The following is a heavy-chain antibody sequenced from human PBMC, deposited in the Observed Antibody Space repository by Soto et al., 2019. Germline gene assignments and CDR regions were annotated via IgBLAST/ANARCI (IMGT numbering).Heavy chain of an antibody. CDR1: GYTFTSYG. D-gene: IGHD5-12*01. CDR2: ISAYNGNT. CDR3: AIRGYSGYDYQGYFAY. Sequence: ASVKVSCKASGYTFTSYGISWVRQAPGQGLEWMGWISAYNGNTNYAQKLQGRVTMTTDTSTSTAYMELRSLRSDDTAVYYCAIRGYSGYDYQGYFAYWGQGTLVTVSS. J-gene: IGHJ4*02. V-gene: IGHV1-18*01.